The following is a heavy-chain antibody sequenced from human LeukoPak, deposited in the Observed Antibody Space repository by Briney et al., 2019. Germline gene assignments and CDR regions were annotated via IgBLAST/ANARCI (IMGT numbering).Heavy chain of an antibody. V-gene: IGHV1-2*02. D-gene: IGHD6-13*01. J-gene: IGHJ6*03. CDR2: INPNSGGT. Sequence: ASVKVSCKASGYTFTGYYMHWVRQAPGQGLEWMGWINPNSGGTNYAQKFQGRVTMTRDTSISTAYMELSRLRSDDTAVYYCARVLIAAAGTWIYYIDVWGKGTTVTISS. CDR3: ARVLIAAAGTWIYYIDV. CDR1: GYTFTGYY.